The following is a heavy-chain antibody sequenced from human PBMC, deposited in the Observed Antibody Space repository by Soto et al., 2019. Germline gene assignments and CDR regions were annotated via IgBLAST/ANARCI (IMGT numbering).Heavy chain of an antibody. CDR1: GASISSNSYY. J-gene: IGHJ5*02. V-gene: IGHV4-39*01. Sequence: YENLSLTCTISGASISSNSYYFGCFRQPLLKGLEVIGSIYYSGRTYYTPSLKSRVTISVDTSKNQCSLKLSSVTAADTAVYYCGRHNWFDPWGQGTLVTVS. CDR2: IYYSGRT. CDR3: GRHNWFDP.